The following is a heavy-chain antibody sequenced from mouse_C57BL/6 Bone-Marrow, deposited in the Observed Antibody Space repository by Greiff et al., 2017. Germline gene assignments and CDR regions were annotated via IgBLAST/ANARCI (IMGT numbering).Heavy chain of an antibody. J-gene: IGHJ3*01. V-gene: IGHV1-53*01. CDR2: INPSNGGT. CDR3: ARFPWLRLRRAWFAY. CDR1: GYTFTSYW. Sequence: QVQLQQPGTELVKPGASVKLSCKASGYTFTSYWMHWVKQRPGQGLEWIGNINPSNGGTNYNEKFKSKATLTVDKSSSTAYMQLSSLTSEDSAVYYCARFPWLRLRRAWFAYWGQGTLVTVSA. D-gene: IGHD3-2*02.